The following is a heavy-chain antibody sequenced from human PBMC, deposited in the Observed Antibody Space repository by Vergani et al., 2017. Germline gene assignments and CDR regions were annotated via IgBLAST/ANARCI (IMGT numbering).Heavy chain of an antibody. CDR2: IIPIFGTA. CDR3: ASPRFDYGGNSGLDY. V-gene: IGHV1-69*01. D-gene: IGHD4-23*01. J-gene: IGHJ4*02. Sequence: QVQLVQSGAEVKKPGSSVKVSCKASGGTFSSYAISWVRQAPGQGLEWMGGIIPIFGTANYAQKFQGRVTITADESTSTDYMELSSLRSEDTAVYYCASPRFDYGGNSGLDYWGQGTLVTVSS. CDR1: GGTFSSYA.